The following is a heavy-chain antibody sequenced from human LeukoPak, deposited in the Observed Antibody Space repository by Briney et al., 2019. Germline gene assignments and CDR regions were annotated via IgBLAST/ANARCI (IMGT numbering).Heavy chain of an antibody. CDR3: AKDGRSGSYGTTCWFDP. V-gene: IGHV1-18*01. J-gene: IGHJ5*02. D-gene: IGHD1-26*01. CDR1: GYTFTSYG. CDR2: ISAYNGNT. Sequence: ASVKVSCKASGYTFTSYGISWVRQAPGQGLEWMGWISAYNGNTNYAQKLQGRVTMTTDTSTSTAYMELRSLRSDDTAVYYCAKDGRSGSYGTTCWFDPWGQGTLVTVSS.